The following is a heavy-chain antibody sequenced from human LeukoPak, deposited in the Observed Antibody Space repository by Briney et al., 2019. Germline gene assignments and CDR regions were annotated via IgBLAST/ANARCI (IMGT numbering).Heavy chain of an antibody. CDR1: GFTFSSYA. V-gene: IGHV3-30-3*01. Sequence: GGSLRLSCAASGFTFSSYALHWVRQAPGKGLEWVALISYDGSNKHYADSVKGRFTTSRDNSKNTLYLQMNSLRAEDTAVYYCAKERRLLPDHYYFDHWGQGALVTVSS. J-gene: IGHJ4*02. CDR3: AKERRLLPDHYYFDH. D-gene: IGHD2-21*02. CDR2: ISYDGSNK.